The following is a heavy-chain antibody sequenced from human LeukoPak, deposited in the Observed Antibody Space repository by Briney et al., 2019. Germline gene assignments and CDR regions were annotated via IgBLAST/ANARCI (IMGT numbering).Heavy chain of an antibody. CDR2: IYYSGNT. J-gene: IGHJ4*02. CDR3: AREDIDGTVTTLTPYYFDY. Sequence: SETLSLTCTVSGGSINSYYWSWIRQPPGKGLEWIGYIYYSGNTNYNPSLKSRVTISVETSKNQFSLKLSSVTAADTAVYYCAREDIDGTVTTLTPYYFDYWGQGTLVTVSS. V-gene: IGHV4-59*12. D-gene: IGHD4-17*01. CDR1: GGSINSYY.